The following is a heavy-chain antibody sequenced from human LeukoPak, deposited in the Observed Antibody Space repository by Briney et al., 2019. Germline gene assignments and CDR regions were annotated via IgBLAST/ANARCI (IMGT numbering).Heavy chain of an antibody. CDR1: GFTFDDYG. J-gene: IGHJ3*02. V-gene: IGHV3-20*04. D-gene: IGHD3-22*01. CDR3: ARVRIYYDSSGRKRGAFDI. Sequence: GGSLRLSCAASGFTFDDYGMSWVRQAPGKGLEWVSGINWNGGSTGYADSVKGRFTISRDNAKNSLYLQMNSLRAEDTALYYCARVRIYYDSSGRKRGAFDIWGQGTMVTVSS. CDR2: INWNGGST.